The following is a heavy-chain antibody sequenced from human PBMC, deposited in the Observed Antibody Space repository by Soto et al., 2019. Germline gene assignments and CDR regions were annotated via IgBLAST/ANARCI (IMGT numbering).Heavy chain of an antibody. Sequence: PGGSLRLSCAASGFTFSSYAMSWARQAPGKGLEWVSAISGSGGSTYYADSVKGRFTISRDNSKNTLYLQMNSLRAEDMAVYYCAKDLGITTRLGAFDSWGQGTMVTVSS. D-gene: IGHD3-10*01. CDR1: GFTFSSYA. CDR2: ISGSGGST. V-gene: IGHV3-23*01. CDR3: AKDLGITTRLGAFDS. J-gene: IGHJ3*02.